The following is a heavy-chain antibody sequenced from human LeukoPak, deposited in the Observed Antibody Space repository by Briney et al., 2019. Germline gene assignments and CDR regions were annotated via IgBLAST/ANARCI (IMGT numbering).Heavy chain of an antibody. Sequence: ASVKVSCKASGYIFRNYGITWVRQAPGQGLEWMGWIRVNNGDTKYAQKFQGRTTMTTDTSTNTAYMDLRGLRPDDTAVYYCAREETAGYSSGWNWFDPWGQGTLVIVSS. CDR3: AREETAGYSSGWNWFDP. D-gene: IGHD6-19*01. J-gene: IGHJ5*02. CDR2: IRVNNGDT. CDR1: GYIFRNYG. V-gene: IGHV1-18*01.